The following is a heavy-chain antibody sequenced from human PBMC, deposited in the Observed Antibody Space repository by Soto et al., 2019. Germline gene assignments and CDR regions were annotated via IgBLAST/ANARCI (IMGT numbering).Heavy chain of an antibody. CDR2: IRSKGDGGTA. V-gene: IGHV3-15*01. CDR1: GFIFSNAW. J-gene: IGHJ4*02. CDR3: ITGPFR. Sequence: QLVESGGGFVQPGMSLRLTCAASGFIFSNAWMTWVRQAPGKGLERVGPIRSKGDGGTADYAATVRCRFTISRDDSQNLVFLHMDNLQPEVAAVYYCITGPFRWGQGTLVTVSS.